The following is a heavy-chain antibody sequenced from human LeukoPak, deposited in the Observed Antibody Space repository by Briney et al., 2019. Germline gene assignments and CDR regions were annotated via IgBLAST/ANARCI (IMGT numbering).Heavy chain of an antibody. CDR3: ARVPYGSGSYYHY. CDR1: GYTFTGYY. CDR2: INPNSGGT. Sequence: ASVKVSCKASGYTFTGYYMHWVRQAPGQGLEWMGWINPNSGGTNYAQKFQGRVTMTRDTSISTAYMELSRLRSDDTAVYYCARVPYGSGSYYHYWGQGTLVTVSS. D-gene: IGHD3-10*01. V-gene: IGHV1-2*02. J-gene: IGHJ4*02.